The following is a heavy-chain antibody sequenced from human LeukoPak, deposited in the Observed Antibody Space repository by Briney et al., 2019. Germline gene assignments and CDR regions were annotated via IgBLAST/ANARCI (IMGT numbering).Heavy chain of an antibody. V-gene: IGHV3-7*01. CDR2: IKQDGSEK. D-gene: IGHD3-22*01. Sequence: GGSLRLSCAASGFTFSSYWMSWVRQAPGKGLEWVANIKQDGSEKYYVDSVKGRFTISRDNAKNSLYLQMNSLRAEDTAVYYCARDYYDSSGYYHVGYFDYWGQGTWSPSPQ. J-gene: IGHJ4*02. CDR3: ARDYYDSSGYYHVGYFDY. CDR1: GFTFSSYW.